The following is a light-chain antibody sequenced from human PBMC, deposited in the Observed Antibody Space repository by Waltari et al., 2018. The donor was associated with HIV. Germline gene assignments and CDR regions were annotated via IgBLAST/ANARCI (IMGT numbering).Light chain of an antibody. Sequence: DIQMTQSPSSLSASVGDRVPITCRARQSVSTYLNWYQYKPGKAPKLLIYAAASLQSVVPSRFSGSGSGTDFTLTISSLQRDDSATYYCQESHSSSLTFGGGTGVEI. J-gene: IGKJ4*01. CDR2: AAA. V-gene: IGKV1-39*01. CDR1: QSVSTY. CDR3: QESHSSSLT.